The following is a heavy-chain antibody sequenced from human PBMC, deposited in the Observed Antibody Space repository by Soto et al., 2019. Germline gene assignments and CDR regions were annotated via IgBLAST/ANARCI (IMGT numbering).Heavy chain of an antibody. CDR3: AKFFAETGGSSGWHWSFHY. D-gene: IGHD6-25*01. J-gene: IGHJ4*02. Sequence: EVQLLEAGGGLVQPGRSLRVSCAASGFTFSSYAMSWVRQAPGEGLEWVSAISGSGGTTYYADSVKGRFTISRDNSKNTVSLQMNSLRAEDTAVYYCAKFFAETGGSSGWHWSFHYWGQGTLVTVSS. CDR1: GFTFSSYA. CDR2: ISGSGGTT. V-gene: IGHV3-23*01.